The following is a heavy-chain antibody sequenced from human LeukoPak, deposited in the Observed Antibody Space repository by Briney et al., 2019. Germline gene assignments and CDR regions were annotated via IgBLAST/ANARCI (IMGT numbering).Heavy chain of an antibody. CDR3: AREEVIAAAGPTLDY. D-gene: IGHD6-13*01. CDR1: GYTFTDYY. CDR2: INPNSGGT. Sequence: ASVKVSCKASGYTFTDYYMHWVRQAPGQGLEWMGWINPNSGGTNYAQKFQGRVTMTRDTSISTAYMELSRLRSDDTAVFYCAREEVIAAAGPTLDYWGQGALVTVPS. V-gene: IGHV1-2*02. J-gene: IGHJ4*02.